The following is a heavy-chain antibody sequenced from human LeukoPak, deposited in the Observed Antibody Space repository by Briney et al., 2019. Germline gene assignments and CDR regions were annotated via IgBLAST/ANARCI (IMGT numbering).Heavy chain of an antibody. J-gene: IGHJ4*02. D-gene: IGHD4-17*01. Sequence: ASVKVSCKASGYTFTSYYMHWVRQAPGQGLEWMGWISAYNGNTNYAQKLQGRVTMTTDTSTSTAYMELRSLRSDDTAVYYCASPSETVTGAFDYWGQGTLVTVSS. CDR2: ISAYNGNT. CDR1: GYTFTSYY. V-gene: IGHV1-18*04. CDR3: ASPSETVTGAFDY.